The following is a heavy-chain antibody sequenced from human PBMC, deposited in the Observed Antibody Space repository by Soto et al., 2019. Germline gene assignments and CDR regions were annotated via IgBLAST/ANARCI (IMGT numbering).Heavy chain of an antibody. CDR2: INTYNGNT. Sequence: QVQLVQSGAEVKNPGASVKVSCKASGYTFTRYGIGWARQAPGQGLEWMGWINTYNGNTNYEQNVQGRVTLTTDTSTSTADMELRSLISNDTAIYYCAMVDVYVTPSPQDVWGQGTTVIVSS. J-gene: IGHJ6*02. D-gene: IGHD3-16*01. V-gene: IGHV1-18*01. CDR3: AMVDVYVTPSPQDV. CDR1: GYTFTRYG.